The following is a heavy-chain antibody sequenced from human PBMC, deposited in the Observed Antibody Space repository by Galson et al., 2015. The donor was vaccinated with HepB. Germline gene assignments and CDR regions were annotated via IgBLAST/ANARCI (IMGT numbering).Heavy chain of an antibody. V-gene: IGHV1-18*04. J-gene: IGHJ4*02. CDR3: ARQTIRGATTGIPYFAY. CDR2: ISGHNGDT. CDR1: GYTFTSYG. Sequence: SVKVSCKASGYTFTSYGISWVRQAPGQGLEWMGWISGHNGDTNYAQKLQGRVTMTTDTSTSTAYMELRSLRSGDTAVYYCARQTIRGATTGIPYFAYWGQGTLVTVSS. D-gene: IGHD1-26*01.